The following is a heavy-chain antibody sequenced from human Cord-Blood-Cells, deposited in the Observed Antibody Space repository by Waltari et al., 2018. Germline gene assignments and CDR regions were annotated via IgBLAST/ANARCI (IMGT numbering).Heavy chain of an antibody. J-gene: IGHJ6*02. D-gene: IGHD4-4*01. CDR3: AKDRTTVNYYYGMDV. CDR2: ISGSGGST. Sequence: EVQLLESGGGLVQPGGSLRLSCAASGFTFSSSAMHGVRQAPGKGLEWVSAISGSGGSTYYADSVKGRFTISRDNSKNTLYLQMNSLRAEDTAVYYCAKDRTTVNYYYGMDVWGQGTTVTVSS. V-gene: IGHV3-23*01. CDR1: GFTFSSSA.